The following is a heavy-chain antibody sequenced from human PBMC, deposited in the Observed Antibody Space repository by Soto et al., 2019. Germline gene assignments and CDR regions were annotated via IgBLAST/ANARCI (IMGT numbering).Heavy chain of an antibody. CDR2: IWYDGSNK. V-gene: IGHV3-33*01. CDR3: ARITSAYGSGSYRAFDI. D-gene: IGHD3-10*01. J-gene: IGHJ3*02. CDR1: GFTFSSYG. Sequence: QVQLVESGGGVVQPGRSLRLSCAASGFTFSSYGMHWVRQAPGKGLEWVAVIWYDGSNKYYADSVKGRFTISRDNSKNTLYLQMNSLRAEDTAVYYCARITSAYGSGSYRAFDIWGQGTMVTVSS.